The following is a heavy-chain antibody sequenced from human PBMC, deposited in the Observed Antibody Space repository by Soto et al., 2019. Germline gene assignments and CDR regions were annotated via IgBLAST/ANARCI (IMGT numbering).Heavy chain of an antibody. J-gene: IGHJ5*01. V-gene: IGHV3-23*01. CDR1: GFTFSNYA. D-gene: IGHD3-10*01. CDR2: ISGSASSR. Sequence: GGSLRLSCAVSGFTFSNYAMSWVRQAPGKGLEWVSGISGSASSRHYADSVKGRFTISRDNSKNTLYLQMNSLRVEDTAVYYCAKEDNSASGSFYSWYDSWGQGTLVTVSS. CDR3: AKEDNSASGSFYSWYDS.